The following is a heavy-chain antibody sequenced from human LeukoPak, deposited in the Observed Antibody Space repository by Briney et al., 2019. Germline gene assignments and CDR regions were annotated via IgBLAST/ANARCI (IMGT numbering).Heavy chain of an antibody. D-gene: IGHD3-10*01. V-gene: IGHV4-39*01. J-gene: IGHJ5*02. CDR3: ARHHVLQLWFGELENWFDP. Sequence: PSETLSLTCTVSGGSISSSSYYWGWIRQPPGKGLEWIGSIYYSGSTYYNPSLKSRVTISVDTSKNQFSLRLSSVTAADTAVYYCARHHVLQLWFGELENWFDPWGQGTLVTVSS. CDR2: IYYSGST. CDR1: GGSISSSSYY.